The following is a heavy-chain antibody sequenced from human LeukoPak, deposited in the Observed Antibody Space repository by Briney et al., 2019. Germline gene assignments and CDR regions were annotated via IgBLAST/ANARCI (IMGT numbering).Heavy chain of an antibody. Sequence: SETLSLTSTVSGGSISNNIYYWGWIRQPPGKGLEWIGSIYYSGSTYYNPSLKSRVTISVDTSKNQFSLKLSSVTAADTAVYYCARSTVAGTRKVDYWGQGTLVTVSS. D-gene: IGHD6-19*01. V-gene: IGHV4-39*01. J-gene: IGHJ4*02. CDR2: IYYSGST. CDR3: ARSTVAGTRKVDY. CDR1: GGSISNNIYY.